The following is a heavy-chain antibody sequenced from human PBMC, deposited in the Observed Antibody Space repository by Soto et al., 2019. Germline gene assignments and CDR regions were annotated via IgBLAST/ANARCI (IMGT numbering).Heavy chain of an antibody. CDR1: GYSFTSYW. CDR3: ARHSEFYDILTGYYIGYYYYGMDV. CDR2: IYPGDSDT. D-gene: IGHD3-9*01. Sequence: PGESLKISCKGSGYSFTSYWIGWVRQMPGKGLGWMGIIYPGDSDTRHSPSFQGQVTISADKSISTAYLQWSSLKASDTAMYYCARHSEFYDILTGYYIGYYYYGMDVWGQGTTVTVSS. V-gene: IGHV5-51*01. J-gene: IGHJ6*02.